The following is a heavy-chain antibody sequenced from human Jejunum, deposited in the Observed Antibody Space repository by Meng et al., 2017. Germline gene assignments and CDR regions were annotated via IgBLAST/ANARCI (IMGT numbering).Heavy chain of an antibody. CDR2: ISDSGGST. V-gene: IGHV3-23*01. Sequence: GESLKISCAASGFTFSSYAMSWVRQTPGKGLEWVSSISDSGGSTYYADSVKGRFTISRDNSKNTLYLQMNSLRAEDTARYYCVKRSSDSSGYYHYYFDYWGQGTQVTVSS. D-gene: IGHD3-22*01. J-gene: IGHJ4*02. CDR3: VKRSSDSSGYYHYYFDY. CDR1: GFTFSSYA.